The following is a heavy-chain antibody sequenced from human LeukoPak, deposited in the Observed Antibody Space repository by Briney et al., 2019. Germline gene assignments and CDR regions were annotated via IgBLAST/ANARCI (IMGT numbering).Heavy chain of an antibody. J-gene: IGHJ4*02. CDR3: ARDPYDFWSGYYDY. V-gene: IGHV4-59*01. CDR2: IYYSGST. CDR1: GGSISSYC. Sequence: SETLSLTCTVSGGSISSYCWSWIRQPPGKGLEWIGYIYYSGSTNYNPSLKSRVTISVDTSKNQFSLKLSSVTAADTAVYYCARDPYDFWSGYYDYWGQGTLVTVSS. D-gene: IGHD3-3*01.